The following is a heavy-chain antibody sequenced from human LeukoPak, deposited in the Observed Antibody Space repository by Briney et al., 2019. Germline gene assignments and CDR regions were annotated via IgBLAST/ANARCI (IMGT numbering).Heavy chain of an antibody. D-gene: IGHD1-26*01. Sequence: PGGSLKLSCAASGFTISGSAMHWVRQASGKGLGWVGRIRSKANSYATAYAASVKGRFTISRDDSKNTAYLQMNSLKTEDTAVYYCTRPQMGGADMDVWGKGTTVTVSS. J-gene: IGHJ6*03. CDR2: IRSKANSYAT. CDR3: TRPQMGGADMDV. V-gene: IGHV3-73*01. CDR1: GFTISGSA.